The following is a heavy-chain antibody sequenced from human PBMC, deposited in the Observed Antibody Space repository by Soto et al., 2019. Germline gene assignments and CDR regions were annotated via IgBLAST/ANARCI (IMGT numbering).Heavy chain of an antibody. CDR2: IKQDGSEK. J-gene: IGHJ3*02. CDR1: GFPLSSYW. CDR3: ARVGWRLAFDI. V-gene: IGHV3-7*04. D-gene: IGHD3-3*01. Sequence: EVQLVESGGGLVHPGGSLRLSCAASGFPLSSYWMSWVRQAPGKGLEWVANIKQDGSEKYYVDSVKGRFTISRDNAKNSLYPQMNSLRGEDTAIYYCARVGWRLAFDIWGQGTMVTVSS.